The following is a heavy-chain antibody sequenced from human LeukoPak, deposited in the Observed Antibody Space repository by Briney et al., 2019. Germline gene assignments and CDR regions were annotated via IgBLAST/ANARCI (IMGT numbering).Heavy chain of an antibody. Sequence: VSVKVSCKASGYTFTSYGISWVRQAPGQGLEWMGWISAYNGNTNYAQKLQGRVTMTTDTSTSTAYMELRSLRSDDTAVYYCARDQKRYKLPYYYYYYMDVWGKGTTVTVSS. D-gene: IGHD1-1*01. CDR1: GYTFTSYG. CDR3: ARDQKRYKLPYYYYYYMDV. J-gene: IGHJ6*03. CDR2: ISAYNGNT. V-gene: IGHV1-18*01.